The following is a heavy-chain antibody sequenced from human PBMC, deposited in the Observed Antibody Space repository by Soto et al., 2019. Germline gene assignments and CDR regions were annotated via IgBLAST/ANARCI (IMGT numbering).Heavy chain of an antibody. CDR1: GGSISSYY. D-gene: IGHD4-4*01. Sequence: PSETLSLTCTVSGGSISSYYWSWIRQPPGKGLEWIGYIYYSGSTNYNPSLKSRVTISVDTSKNQFSLKLSSVTAADTAVYYCARLSGLHVFNDDYWGQGTLVTVSS. J-gene: IGHJ4*02. CDR2: IYYSGST. CDR3: ARLSGLHVFNDDY. V-gene: IGHV4-59*08.